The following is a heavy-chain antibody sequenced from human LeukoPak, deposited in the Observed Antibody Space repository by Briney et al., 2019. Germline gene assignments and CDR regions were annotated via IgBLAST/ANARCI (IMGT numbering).Heavy chain of an antibody. D-gene: IGHD2-15*01. Sequence: ASVKVSCKASGGTFSSYAISWVPQAPRQGLECMGRIIPIFGTANYAQKFQGRVTITTDESTSTAYMELSSLRSEDTAVYYRAIGGPFPSGTSSRENYLDYWGQGTLVTVSS. CDR1: GGTFSSYA. CDR2: IIPIFGTA. CDR3: AIGGPFPSGTSSRENYLDY. V-gene: IGHV1-69*05. J-gene: IGHJ4*02.